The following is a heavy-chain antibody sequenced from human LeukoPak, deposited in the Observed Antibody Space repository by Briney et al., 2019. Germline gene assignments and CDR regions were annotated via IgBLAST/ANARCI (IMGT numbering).Heavy chain of an antibody. CDR2: ISDSSDYI. CDR3: ARVLPYSSSWPYYFDY. CDR1: GFSFSSHP. V-gene: IGHV3-21*01. Sequence: PGGSLRLSCVASGFSFSSHPMNWVRQAPGEGLEWVSSISDSSDYIYYADSVKGRFTISRDNAKKSLYLQMNSLRAEETAVYYCARVLPYSSSWPYYFDYWGQGTLVTVSS. D-gene: IGHD6-13*01. J-gene: IGHJ4*02.